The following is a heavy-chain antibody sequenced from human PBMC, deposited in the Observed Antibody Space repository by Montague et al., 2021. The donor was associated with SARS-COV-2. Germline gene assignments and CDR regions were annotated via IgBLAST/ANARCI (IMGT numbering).Heavy chain of an antibody. Sequence: SLRLSCAASGFTFSYYDMHWVRQAPGKGLEWVSYISNGGTTIYYADSVKGRFTISRDNAKNSLYLQMNSLRAEDTAVYYCARGRYSYGYLSAFDFWGQGTMVTVSS. CDR3: ARGRYSYGYLSAFDF. D-gene: IGHD5-18*01. V-gene: IGHV3-11*01. J-gene: IGHJ3*01. CDR1: GFTFSYYD. CDR2: ISNGGTTI.